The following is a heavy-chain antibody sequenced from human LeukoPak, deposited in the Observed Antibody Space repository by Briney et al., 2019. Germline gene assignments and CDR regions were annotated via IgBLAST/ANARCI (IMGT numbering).Heavy chain of an antibody. V-gene: IGHV3-7*01. Sequence: GGSLRLSCAASGFTFSNCWMSWVRQAPGRGLECVANIKQDGSEKYYVDSVKGRFTISRDNAKNSLYLQMNSLRAEDTAVYYCARLGNLDYWGQGTLVTVSS. CDR1: GFTFSNCW. D-gene: IGHD1-26*01. CDR3: ARLGNLDY. J-gene: IGHJ4*02. CDR2: IKQDGSEK.